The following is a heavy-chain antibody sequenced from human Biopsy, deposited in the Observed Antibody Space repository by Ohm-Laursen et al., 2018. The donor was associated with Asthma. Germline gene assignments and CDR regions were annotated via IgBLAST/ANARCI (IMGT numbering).Heavy chain of an antibody. Sequence: SLRLSCSASGFSFSSYAMHWVRQAPGKGLEWLALIWYDGINKFYADSVKGRITVSRDQSKSTLYLQINSLRAEDTAVYYCARGDTGGWSQYYFDYWGQGTLVTVSS. D-gene: IGHD2-8*02. CDR2: IWYDGINK. CDR1: GFSFSSYA. J-gene: IGHJ4*02. CDR3: ARGDTGGWSQYYFDY. V-gene: IGHV3-33*01.